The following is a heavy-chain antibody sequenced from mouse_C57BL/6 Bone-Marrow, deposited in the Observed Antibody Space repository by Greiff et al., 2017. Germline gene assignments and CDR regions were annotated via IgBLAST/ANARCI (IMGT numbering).Heavy chain of an antibody. J-gene: IGHJ1*03. CDR3: TQLGSYWYFDG. V-gene: IGHV1-15*01. CDR1: GYTFTDYE. CDR2: IDPETGGT. D-gene: IGHD4-1*02. Sequence: QVQLKESGAELVRPGASVTLSCKASGYTFTDYEMHWVKQTPVHGLEWIGAIDPETGGTAYNQKFKGQAILTADKSSSTAYMELRSLTSEDSAVYYCTQLGSYWYFDGWGTGTTVTVSS.